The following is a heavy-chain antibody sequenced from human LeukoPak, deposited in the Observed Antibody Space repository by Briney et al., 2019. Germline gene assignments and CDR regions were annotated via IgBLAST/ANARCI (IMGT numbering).Heavy chain of an antibody. CDR1: GFTFSSYV. D-gene: IGHD6-13*01. V-gene: IGHV3-30*04. CDR2: ISYDGSNE. J-gene: IGHJ6*03. CDR3: AKAAAAGYMDV. Sequence: PGRSLRLSCAASGFTFSSYVMHWVRQAPGKGLEWVAIISYDGSNEYYADSVKGRFTISRDNSKNTLYLQMNSLRAEDTALYYCAKAAAAGYMDVWGKGTTVTISS.